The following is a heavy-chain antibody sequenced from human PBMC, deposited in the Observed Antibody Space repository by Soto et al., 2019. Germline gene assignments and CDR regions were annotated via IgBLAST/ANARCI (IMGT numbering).Heavy chain of an antibody. CDR3: AKDLTRQLAYWLDP. D-gene: IGHD6-6*01. J-gene: IGHJ5*02. V-gene: IGHV1-2*02. CDR1: GFSFTGYY. CDR2: INAHSGGT. Sequence: ASVKVSCKASGFSFTGYYIHWLRQAPGQGLEWMGWINAHSGGTEYAQKFQGRVTLTRDTSISTAYMTLSSLRSDDTAIYYCAKDLTRQLAYWLDPCGQRTQVTVSS.